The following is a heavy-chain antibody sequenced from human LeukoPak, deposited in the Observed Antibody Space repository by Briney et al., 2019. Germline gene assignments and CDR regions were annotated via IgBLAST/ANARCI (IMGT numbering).Heavy chain of an antibody. D-gene: IGHD6-13*01. CDR3: AKADSSWSSLSN. CDR2: ISGGGIST. CDR1: GSTYSSYA. J-gene: IGHJ4*02. V-gene: IGHV3-23*01. Sequence: GGFLRLSCAASGSTYSSYAMSWVRQAPGQGLEWVSGISGGGISTYYADAVKGRFTISRDNSENTLYLQMNNLRAEDTAVYYCAKADSSWSSLSNWGQGTLVTVSS.